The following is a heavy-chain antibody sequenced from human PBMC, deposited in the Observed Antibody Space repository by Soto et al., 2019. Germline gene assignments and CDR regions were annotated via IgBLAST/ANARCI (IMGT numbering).Heavy chain of an antibody. J-gene: IGHJ4*02. CDR2: INPSGGST. D-gene: IGHD3-3*01. CDR3: ARDFSSAGGYYDFWSGYYGPVDY. CDR1: GYTFTSYY. V-gene: IGHV1-46*01. Sequence: ASVKVSCKVSGYTFTSYYMHWVRQAPGQGLEWMGIINPSGGSTSYAQKFQGRVTMTRDTSTSTVYMELSSLRSEDTAVYYCARDFSSAGGYYDFWSGYYGPVDYWGQGTLVTVS.